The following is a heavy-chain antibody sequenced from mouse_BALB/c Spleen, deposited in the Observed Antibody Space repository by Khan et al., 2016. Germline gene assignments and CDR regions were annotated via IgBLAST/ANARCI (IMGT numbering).Heavy chain of an antibody. Sequence: EVKLLESGGGLVQPGGSLKLSCAASGFDFSRYWMSWVRQAPGKGLEWIGGINPDSSTINYTPYLKDKFIISRDNANNTLYLQMSKVRSEDTALYYCARLHYYGYMNYWGQGTTLTVSS. CDR3: ARLHYYGYMNY. CDR2: INPDSSTI. CDR1: GFDFSRYW. D-gene: IGHD1-2*01. V-gene: IGHV4-1*02. J-gene: IGHJ2*01.